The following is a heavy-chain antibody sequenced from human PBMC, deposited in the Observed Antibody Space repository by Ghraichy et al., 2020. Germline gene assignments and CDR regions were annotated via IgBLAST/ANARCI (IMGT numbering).Heavy chain of an antibody. Sequence: QTLSLTCTVSGGSISSYYWSWIRQPPGKGLEWIGYIYYSGSTNYNPSLKSRVTISVDTSKNQFSLKLSSVTAADTAVYYCARDRVGYSSSWDIYYYYGMDVWGQGTTVTVSS. J-gene: IGHJ6*02. CDR2: IYYSGST. V-gene: IGHV4-59*01. CDR1: GGSISSYY. CDR3: ARDRVGYSSSWDIYYYYGMDV. D-gene: IGHD6-13*01.